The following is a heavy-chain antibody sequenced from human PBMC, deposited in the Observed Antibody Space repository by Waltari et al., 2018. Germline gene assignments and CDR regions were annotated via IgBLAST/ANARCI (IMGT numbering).Heavy chain of an antibody. Sequence: QLQLQESGPGLVKPSETLSLTCTVSGGSISSSSYYWGWIRQPPGKGLEWIGSIYYSGSTYYNPSLKSRVTISVDTSKNQFSLKLSSVTAADTAVYYCARLRQLWFGELSYFDYWGQGTLVTVSS. J-gene: IGHJ4*02. CDR3: ARLRQLWFGELSYFDY. CDR1: GGSISSSSYY. D-gene: IGHD3-10*01. CDR2: IYYSGST. V-gene: IGHV4-39*01.